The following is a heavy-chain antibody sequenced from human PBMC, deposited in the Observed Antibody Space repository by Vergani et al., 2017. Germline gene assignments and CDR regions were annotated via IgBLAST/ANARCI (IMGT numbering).Heavy chain of an antibody. J-gene: IGHJ6*04. V-gene: IGHV4-30-2*01. D-gene: IGHD1-7*01. Sequence: QLQLQESGSGLVKPSQTLSLTCAVFGDSITNGGFSWNWIRQPPGKGPEWIGYIFPSGNSDYNPSLKNRVSISLDKSKNQFSLWVNSVTAADTAVYFCARASLRELVGYYYNMDVWGKGKTVVVSS. CDR2: IFPSGNS. CDR3: ARASLRELVGYYYNMDV. CDR1: GDSITNGGFS.